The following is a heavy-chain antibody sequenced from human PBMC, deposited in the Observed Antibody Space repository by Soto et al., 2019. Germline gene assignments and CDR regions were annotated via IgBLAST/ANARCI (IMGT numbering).Heavy chain of an antibody. CDR1: GGSISSYY. J-gene: IGHJ6*02. D-gene: IGHD3-3*01. Sequence: SETLSLTCTVSGGSISSYYWSWIRQPPGKGLEWIGYIYYSGSTNYNPSLKSRVTISVDTSKNQFSLKLSSVTAADTAVYYCARACENKTFYVFWSGYYTYYYYGMDVWGQGTTVTVPS. CDR3: ARACENKTFYVFWSGYYTYYYYGMDV. CDR2: IYYSGST. V-gene: IGHV4-59*01.